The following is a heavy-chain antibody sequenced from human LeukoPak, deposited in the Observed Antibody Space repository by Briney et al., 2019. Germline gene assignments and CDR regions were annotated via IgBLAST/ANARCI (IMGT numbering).Heavy chain of an antibody. V-gene: IGHV3-74*01. J-gene: IGHJ4*02. D-gene: IGHD3-10*01. CDR1: GFTFSSYW. CDR3: ARDKVYYGSGTYGY. CDR2: INSDGSST. Sequence: PGGSLRLSCAASGFTFSSYWMHWVRQVPGKGLVWVSHINSDGSSTSYADSVKGRFTISRDNAKNTLYLQMNSLRAEDTAVYFCARDKVYYGSGTYGYWGQGTRVTVSS.